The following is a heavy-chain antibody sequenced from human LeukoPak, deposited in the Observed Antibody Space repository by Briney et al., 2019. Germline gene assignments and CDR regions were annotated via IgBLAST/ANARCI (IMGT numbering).Heavy chain of an antibody. D-gene: IGHD5-18*01. CDR2: INHSGST. J-gene: IGHJ5*02. V-gene: IGHV4-34*01. CDR1: GGSFSGYY. CDR3: ARGKAYSYGYRGVAKFDP. Sequence: SETLSPTCAVYGGSFSGYYWSWIRQPPGKGLEWIGEINHSGSTNYNPSLKSRVTISVDTSKNQFSLKLSSVTAADTAVYYCARGKAYSYGYRGVAKFDPWGQGTLVTVPS.